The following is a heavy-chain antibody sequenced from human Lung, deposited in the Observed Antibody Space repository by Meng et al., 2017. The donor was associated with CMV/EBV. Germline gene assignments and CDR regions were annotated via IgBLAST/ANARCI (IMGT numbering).Heavy chain of an antibody. Sequence: GGSLRLXCAGSGFTISNAKISWVRQAPGKGLEWVARIKPTTEHETIDYAAPVEGRFTISRDDSRNTVYLQMNSLKSEDTAVYFCTTVNWNYYDYWGQGTVVNVGS. V-gene: IGHV3-15*01. CDR1: GFTISNAK. CDR2: IKPTTEHETI. J-gene: IGHJ4*02. CDR3: TTVNWNYYDY. D-gene: IGHD1-1*01.